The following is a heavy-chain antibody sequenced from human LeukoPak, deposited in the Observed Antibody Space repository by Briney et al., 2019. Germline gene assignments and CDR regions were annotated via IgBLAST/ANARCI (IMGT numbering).Heavy chain of an antibody. CDR2: INASGTVT. CDR1: GFCFSRYE. D-gene: IGHD6-13*01. CDR3: SRDGSTLYRPGWAYMDV. J-gene: IGHJ6*03. V-gene: IGHV3-48*03. Sequence: GVSLTLSCARSGFCFSRYELNWVRQSPGKSLEWIAYINASGTVTQYAASVEGRFTLSRDNAKSSLYSQMNILRGEDTAVYYCSRDGSTLYRPGWAYMDVWGRGTTVTISS.